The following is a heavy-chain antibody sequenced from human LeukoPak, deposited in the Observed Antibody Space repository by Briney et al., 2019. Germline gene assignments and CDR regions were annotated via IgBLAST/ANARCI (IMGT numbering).Heavy chain of an antibody. CDR2: IYYSGST. J-gene: IGHJ4*02. V-gene: IGHV4-39*01. D-gene: IGHD6-19*01. Sequence: PSETLSLTCTVSGGSISSSSYYWGWIRQPPGKGLEWIGSIYYSGSTYYNPSLKSRVTISVDTSKNQFPLKLSSVTAADTAVYYCARPARRSSGWYYDYWGQGTLVTVSS. CDR3: ARPARRSSGWYYDY. CDR1: GGSISSSSYY.